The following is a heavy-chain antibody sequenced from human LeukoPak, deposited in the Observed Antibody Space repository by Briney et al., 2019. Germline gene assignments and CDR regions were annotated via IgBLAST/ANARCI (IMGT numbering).Heavy chain of an antibody. J-gene: IGHJ4*02. CDR2: FSGSGGST. Sequence: PGGSLRLSCAASGFTVSSYAMSWVRQAPGKGLEWVSGFSGSGGSTYYADSVKGRFTISRDNSKNTLYLQMNSLRAEDTAVYYCAEDRTKPEYWGQGTLVTVSS. D-gene: IGHD1-1*01. CDR3: AEDRTKPEY. CDR1: GFTVSSYA. V-gene: IGHV3-23*01.